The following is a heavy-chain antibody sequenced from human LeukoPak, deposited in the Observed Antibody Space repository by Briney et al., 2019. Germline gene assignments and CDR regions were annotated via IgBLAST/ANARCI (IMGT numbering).Heavy chain of an antibody. D-gene: IGHD5-24*01. CDR1: GGTFSSYA. Sequence: ASVKVSCKASGGTFSSYAISWVRQAPGQGLEWMGGIIPIFGTANYAQKFQGRVTITTDESTSTAYMELSSLRSEDTAVYYCAREAQRDGSNPGDFQHWGQGTLVTVSS. J-gene: IGHJ1*01. V-gene: IGHV1-69*05. CDR3: AREAQRDGSNPGDFQH. CDR2: IIPIFGTA.